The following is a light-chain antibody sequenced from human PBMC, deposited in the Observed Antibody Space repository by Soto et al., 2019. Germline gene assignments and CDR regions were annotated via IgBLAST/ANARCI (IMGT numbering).Light chain of an antibody. CDR1: QSLLHSNGKTY. J-gene: IGKJ5*01. CDR2: QVS. CDR3: MQTTQLIT. Sequence: DIVMTQSPLSLPVTPGEPASISCRSSQSLLHSNGKTYLYWNLQKPGQPPQLLIYQVSKRLSGVPDRFSGSGSGTDFTLNISRVEAGDVGIYECMQTTQLITFGQGTRLEIK. V-gene: IGKV2D-29*01.